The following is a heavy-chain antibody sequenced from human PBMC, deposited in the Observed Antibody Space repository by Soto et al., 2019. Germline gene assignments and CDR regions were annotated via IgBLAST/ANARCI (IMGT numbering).Heavy chain of an antibody. J-gene: IGHJ6*02. CDR1: GYTFTNYF. CDR2: INPGNRIT. V-gene: IGHV1-46*01. Sequence: QVQLVQSGAEVKKPGASVKVACKTSGYTFTNYFVHWVRQAPGQGLEWMGTINPGNRITNYALKFQGRVAVTRDTSTTTVYLELSSLTSEDTAVYSCARDPNYYDFWAGSYYYHGMDVWGQGTSVTVSS. CDR3: ARDPNYYDFWAGSYYYHGMDV. D-gene: IGHD3-3*01.